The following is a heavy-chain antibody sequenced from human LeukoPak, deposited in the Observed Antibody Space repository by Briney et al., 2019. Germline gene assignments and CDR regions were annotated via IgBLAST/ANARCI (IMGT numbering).Heavy chain of an antibody. D-gene: IGHD3-3*01. V-gene: IGHV3-66*01. J-gene: IGHJ6*02. CDR3: ANQHYVFWSGYYAASDYYGMDV. CDR1: GFTVSSNY. Sequence: GGSLRLSCAASGFTVSSNYMSWVRQAPGKGLEWVSVIYSGGSTYYADSVKGRFTISRDNSKNTLYLQMNSLRAEDTAVYYCANQHYVFWSGYYAASDYYGMDVWGQGTTVTVSS. CDR2: IYSGGST.